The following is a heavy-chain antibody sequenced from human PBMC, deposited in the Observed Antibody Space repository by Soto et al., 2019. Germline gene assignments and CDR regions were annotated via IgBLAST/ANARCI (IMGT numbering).Heavy chain of an antibody. J-gene: IGHJ2*01. CDR3: ARTYYDILTGYLHWYFDL. Sequence: SETLSLTCTVSGGSISTYYWSWIRQPPGKGLEWIGYIYYTGSTNYNPSLKSRVTISVDTSKNQFSLKLSSVTAADTAVYYCARTYYDILTGYLHWYFDLWGRGTLVT. CDR2: IYYTGST. V-gene: IGHV4-59*08. D-gene: IGHD3-9*01. CDR1: GGSISTYY.